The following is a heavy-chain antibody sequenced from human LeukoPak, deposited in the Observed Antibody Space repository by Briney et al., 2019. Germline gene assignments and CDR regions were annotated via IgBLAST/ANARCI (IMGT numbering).Heavy chain of an antibody. CDR3: ARKAAAGIYYFDY. V-gene: IGHV4-34*01. Sequence: SETLSLTCAVYGGSLSGYYWSWIRQPPGRGLEWIGEINHSGSTNCNPSLKSRVTISVDTSKNQFSLKLSSVTAADTAVYYCARKAAAGIYYFDYWGQGTLVTVSS. CDR1: GGSLSGYY. D-gene: IGHD6-13*01. CDR2: INHSGST. J-gene: IGHJ4*02.